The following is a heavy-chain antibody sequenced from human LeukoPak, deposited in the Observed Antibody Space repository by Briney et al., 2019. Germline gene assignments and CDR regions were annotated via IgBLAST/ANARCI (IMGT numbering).Heavy chain of an antibody. CDR1: GYTFTSYD. D-gene: IGHD4-23*01. V-gene: IGHV1-8*01. J-gene: IGHJ5*02. CDR3: ARDYGGSSGWFDP. Sequence: ASVKVSCKASGYTFTSYDINWVRQATGQGLEWMGWMSPNSDNTGYAQKFQGRVTFTRDSSISTAYMELRSLTSEDTAVYYCARDYGGSSGWFDPWGQGTLVTVSS. CDR2: MSPNSDNT.